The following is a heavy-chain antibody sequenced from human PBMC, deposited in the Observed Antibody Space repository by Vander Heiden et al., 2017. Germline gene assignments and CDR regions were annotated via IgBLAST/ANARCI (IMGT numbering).Heavy chain of an antibody. CDR3: ARHYGDYGGYYYYGMDV. Sequence: HLQRQESGPGLVKPSETLSLTCTVSVGSFSISSSSWAWIRQPPGKGLEWIGSIYYSGSTYYNPSLKSRVTISVDTSKNQFSLKLSSVTAADTAVYYCARHYGDYGGYYYYGMDVWGQGTTVTVSS. V-gene: IGHV4-39*01. CDR1: VGSFSISSSS. J-gene: IGHJ6*02. CDR2: IYYSGST. D-gene: IGHD4-17*01.